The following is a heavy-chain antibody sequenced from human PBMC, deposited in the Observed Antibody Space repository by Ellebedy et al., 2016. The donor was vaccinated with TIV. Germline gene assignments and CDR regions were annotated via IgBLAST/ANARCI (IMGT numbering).Heavy chain of an antibody. CDR3: AKALVEVGTADTFDI. D-gene: IGHD3-22*01. CDR2: IYPGDSDT. Sequence: KVSCKASGYKFSNYWIGWVRQMPGKGLEWMGIIYPGDSDTRYSPSFQGQVTISVDKSISTAYLQWSSLKASDTAIYYCAKALVEVGTADTFDIWGQGTMVTVSS. V-gene: IGHV5-51*01. CDR1: GYKFSNYW. J-gene: IGHJ3*02.